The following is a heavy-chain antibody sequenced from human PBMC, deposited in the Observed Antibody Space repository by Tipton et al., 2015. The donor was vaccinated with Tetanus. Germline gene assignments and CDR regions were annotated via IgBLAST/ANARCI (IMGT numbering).Heavy chain of an antibody. V-gene: IGHV3-48*01. J-gene: IGHJ6*02. CDR2: ISYGSTTI. CDR3: AKSHGYCSGGSCYYYSGMDV. Sequence: SLRLSCAASGFTFSDYSMNWVRQAPGKGLEWVSYISYGSTTIYYADSVKGRFTISRDNAKNSLYLQMNSLRAEDTAVYYCAKSHGYCSGGSCYYYSGMDVWGQGTTVTVSS. D-gene: IGHD2-15*01. CDR1: GFTFSDYS.